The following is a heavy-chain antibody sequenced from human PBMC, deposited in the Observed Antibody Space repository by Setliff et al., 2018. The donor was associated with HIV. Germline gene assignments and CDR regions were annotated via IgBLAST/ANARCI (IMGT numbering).Heavy chain of an antibody. Sequence: SETLSLTCAVYGGSIYGYYWSWIRQPPGKGLEWIGEINHSGSTNYNMSLWSRVTISLDASRNQFSLELISVTAADTAVYYCAGGPGTTSIDYWAQGTLVTVSS. D-gene: IGHD1-26*01. V-gene: IGHV4-34*01. CDR3: AGGPGTTSIDY. CDR1: GGSIYGYY. J-gene: IGHJ4*02. CDR2: INHSGST.